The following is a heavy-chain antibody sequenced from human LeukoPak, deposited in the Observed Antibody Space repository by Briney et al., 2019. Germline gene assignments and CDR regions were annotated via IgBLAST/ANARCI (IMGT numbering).Heavy chain of an antibody. Sequence: SCKASGGTFSSYAMSWVRQAPGKGLEWVSTISGNSRSTYYADSVKGRLTISRDNSKSTLYLQMNSLRAEDTAVYYCARFPALRFLDYWGQGTLVTVSS. CDR1: GGTFSSYA. J-gene: IGHJ4*02. V-gene: IGHV3-23*01. CDR3: ARFPALRFLDY. CDR2: ISGNSRST. D-gene: IGHD3-3*01.